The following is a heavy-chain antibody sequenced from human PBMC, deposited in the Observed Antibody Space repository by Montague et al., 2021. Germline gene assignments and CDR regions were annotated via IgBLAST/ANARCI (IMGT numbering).Heavy chain of an antibody. D-gene: IGHD2-21*02. CDR3: ARRMGFVVVTEHDAFDI. CDR2: IYYSGST. Sequence: SETLSLTCTVSGGSISSTSYYWGWIRQPPGTGLEWIGSIYYSGSTYYNPSLKSRVTISADTSKNQFSLRLRSVTAADTAVYYCARRMGFVVVTEHDAFDIWGRGTMVTASS. V-gene: IGHV4-39*01. J-gene: IGHJ3*02. CDR1: GGSISSTSYY.